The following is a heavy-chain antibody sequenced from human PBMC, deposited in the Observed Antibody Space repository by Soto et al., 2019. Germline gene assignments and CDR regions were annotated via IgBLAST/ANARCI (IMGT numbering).Heavy chain of an antibody. J-gene: IGHJ4*02. V-gene: IGHV1-3*01. CDR3: ARDRGTGWYRLEY. D-gene: IGHD6-19*01. CDR1: GYTFISNA. CDR2: INAANGDT. Sequence: QVQLVQSGSEVKKPGASVKVSCRASGYTFISNAMHWVRRAPGQRLEWMGSINAANGDTKYSQRFQGRVTITRDTSASTAYMELSSLRSEDTAVYYCARDRGTGWYRLEYWGQGALVIVSS.